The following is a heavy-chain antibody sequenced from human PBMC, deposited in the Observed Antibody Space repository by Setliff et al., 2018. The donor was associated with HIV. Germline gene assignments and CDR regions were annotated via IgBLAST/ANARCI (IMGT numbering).Heavy chain of an antibody. CDR2: IWYDASKK. CDR1: GFTFNSYG. J-gene: IGHJ4*02. CDR3: STGPSRVSDGIADF. D-gene: IGHD1-1*01. V-gene: IGHV3-33*01. Sequence: PGGSLRLSCAASGFTFNSYGMHWVRQAPGKGLEWVALIWYDASKKEYAESVKGRFNILRDDSKKTVDLQMNSLRADDTAVYFCSTGPSRVSDGIADFWGPGTLVTVSS.